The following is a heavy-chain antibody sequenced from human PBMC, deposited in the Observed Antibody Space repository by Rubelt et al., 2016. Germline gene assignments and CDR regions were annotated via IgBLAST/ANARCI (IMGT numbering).Heavy chain of an antibody. V-gene: IGHV3-53*01. D-gene: IGHD6-13*01. Sequence: GLEWVSVTHIAGNTNYADSVKGRFTISRDNPKNTLSLQMNSLRAEDTAVYYCARASYSSSLTTYYYYGMDVWGQGTMVIVSS. CDR3: ARASYSSSLTTYYYYGMDV. J-gene: IGHJ6*02. CDR2: THIAGNT.